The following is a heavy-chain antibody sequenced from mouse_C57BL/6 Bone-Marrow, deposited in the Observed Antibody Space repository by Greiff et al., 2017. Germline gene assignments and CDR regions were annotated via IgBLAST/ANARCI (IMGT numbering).Heavy chain of an antibody. V-gene: IGHV1-54*01. CDR2: INPGSGGT. J-gene: IGHJ2*01. Sequence: VQRVESGAELVRPGTSVKVSCKASGYAFTNYLIEWVKQRPGQGLEWIGVINPGSGGTNYNEKFKGKATLTADKSSSTAYRQLSRLTSEDAAVYCCARGAIPYFDYWGQGTTLTVSS. CDR3: ARGAIPYFDY. CDR1: GYAFTNYL.